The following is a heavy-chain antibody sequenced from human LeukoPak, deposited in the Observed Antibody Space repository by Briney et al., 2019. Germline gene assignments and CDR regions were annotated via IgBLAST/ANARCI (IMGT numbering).Heavy chain of an antibody. V-gene: IGHV3-23*01. CDR1: GFTFSSYG. D-gene: IGHD1-26*01. CDR2: ISGSGGST. Sequence: TGGSLRLSCAASGFTFSSYGMSWVRQAPGRGLEWVSAISGSGGSTYYADSVKGRFTISSDNSKNTLYLQMNSLRAEDTAVYYCAKESSRIGGSMASLDYWGQGTLVTVSS. J-gene: IGHJ4*02. CDR3: AKESSRIGGSMASLDY.